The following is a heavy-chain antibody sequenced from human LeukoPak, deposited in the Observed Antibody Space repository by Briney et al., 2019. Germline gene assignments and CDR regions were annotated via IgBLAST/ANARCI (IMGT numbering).Heavy chain of an antibody. Sequence: ASVKVSCKASGGTFSSYAISWVRQAPGQGLEWMGWISAYNGNTNYAQKLQGRVTMTTDTSTSTAYMELRSLRSDDTAVYYCAKGFFRGVIPSYYFDYWGQGTLVTVSS. CDR2: ISAYNGNT. CDR3: AKGFFRGVIPSYYFDY. J-gene: IGHJ4*02. V-gene: IGHV1-18*01. CDR1: GGTFSSYA. D-gene: IGHD3-10*01.